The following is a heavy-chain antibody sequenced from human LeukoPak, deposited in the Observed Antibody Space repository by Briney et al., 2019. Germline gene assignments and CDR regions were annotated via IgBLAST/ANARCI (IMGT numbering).Heavy chain of an antibody. CDR1: GFTFSSYS. V-gene: IGHV3-66*01. J-gene: IGHJ4*02. Sequence: GGSLRLSCAASGFTFSSYSMNWVRQAPGKGLEWVSVIYSGGSTYYADSVKGRFTISRDNSKNTLYLQMNSLRAEDTAEYYCARGLAVADWGQGTLVTVSS. D-gene: IGHD6-19*01. CDR2: IYSGGST. CDR3: ARGLAVAD.